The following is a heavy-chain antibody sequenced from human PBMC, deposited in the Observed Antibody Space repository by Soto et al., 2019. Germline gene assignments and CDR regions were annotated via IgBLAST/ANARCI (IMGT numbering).Heavy chain of an antibody. CDR1: GFTFGLYE. D-gene: IGHD6-25*01. Sequence: GSLRLSCIASGFTFGLYEMNWVRQAPGKGLEWLSFISHSGAAIHYADSVKGRFTVSRDNAKNSLYLQMSNLRVEDTGVYYCVRGGSWFDLWGQGSVVTVSS. V-gene: IGHV3-48*03. J-gene: IGHJ5*02. CDR2: ISHSGAAI. CDR3: VRGGSWFDL.